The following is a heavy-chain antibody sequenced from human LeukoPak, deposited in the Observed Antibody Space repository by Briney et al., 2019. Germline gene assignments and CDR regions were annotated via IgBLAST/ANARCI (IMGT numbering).Heavy chain of an antibody. CDR3: ANDRFSSGDF. CDR2: IKQGGSQK. D-gene: IGHD6-19*01. Sequence: GGSLRLSCVASGFSFSNYWMSWVRQAPGKGLEWVANIKQGGSQKNYVDSVKGRFTISRDNAKNSLYLQMNSLRAEDTAVYYCANDRFSSGDFWGQGTLVAVSS. CDR1: GFSFSNYW. V-gene: IGHV3-7*01. J-gene: IGHJ4*02.